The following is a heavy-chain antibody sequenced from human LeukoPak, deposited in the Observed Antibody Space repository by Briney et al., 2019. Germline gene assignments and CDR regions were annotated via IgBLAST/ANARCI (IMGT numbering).Heavy chain of an antibody. CDR3: ARGGDSSGYFSLYY. J-gene: IGHJ4*02. Sequence: GGSLRLSCAASGFTFSSYDMHWVRQATGKGLEWVSAIGTAGDTYYPGSVKGRFTISRENAKNSLYLQMNRLRAGDTAVYYCARGGDSSGYFSLYYWGQGTLVTVSS. CDR2: IGTAGDT. CDR1: GFTFSSYD. D-gene: IGHD3-22*01. V-gene: IGHV3-13*01.